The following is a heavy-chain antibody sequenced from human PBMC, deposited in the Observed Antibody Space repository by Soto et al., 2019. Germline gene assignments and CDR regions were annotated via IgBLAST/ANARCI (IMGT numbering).Heavy chain of an antibody. V-gene: IGHV3-30-3*01. CDR2: ISYEGSNT. CDR3: ARDSYRGDVVLTPAPYGNDY. D-gene: IGHD2-2*01. J-gene: IGHJ4*02. CDR1: GFSFDTYG. Sequence: AGGSLRLSCVASGFSFDTYGIHWVRQAPGKGLQWVALISYEGSNTYYADSVRGRFTISRDNSKNTLYLQMNTLRPEDTGVYYCARDSYRGDVVLTPAPYGNDYWGRGTLVTVSS.